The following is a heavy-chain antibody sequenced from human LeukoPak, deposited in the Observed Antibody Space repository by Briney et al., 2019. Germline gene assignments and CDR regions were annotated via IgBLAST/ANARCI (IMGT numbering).Heavy chain of an antibody. Sequence: SVKVSCKASGGTFSSYAISWVRQAPGQGLKWMGGIIPIFGTANYAQKFQGRVTITTDESTSTAYMELSSLRSEDTAVYYCARGGGGRYYDSSGYYPDYWGQGTLVTVSS. CDR2: IIPIFGTA. J-gene: IGHJ4*02. CDR1: GGTFSSYA. D-gene: IGHD3-22*01. CDR3: ARGGGGRYYDSSGYYPDY. V-gene: IGHV1-69*05.